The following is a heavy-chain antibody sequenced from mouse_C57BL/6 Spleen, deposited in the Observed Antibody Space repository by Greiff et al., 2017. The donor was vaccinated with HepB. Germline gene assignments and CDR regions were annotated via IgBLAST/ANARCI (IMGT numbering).Heavy chain of an antibody. Sequence: QVQLQQPGAELVRPGSSVKLSCKASGYTFTSYWMHWVKQRPIQGLEWIGNIDPSDSETHYNQKFKDKATLTVDESSSTAYMQLSSLTSEYSAVYYCARFSPFYDGSSYDAMDYWGQGTSVTVSS. CDR1: GYTFTSYW. J-gene: IGHJ4*01. CDR2: IDPSDSET. V-gene: IGHV1-52*01. D-gene: IGHD1-1*01. CDR3: ARFSPFYDGSSYDAMDY.